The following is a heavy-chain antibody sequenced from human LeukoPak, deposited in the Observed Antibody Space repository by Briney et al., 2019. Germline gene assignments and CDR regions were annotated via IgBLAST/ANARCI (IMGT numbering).Heavy chain of an antibody. J-gene: IGHJ6*02. CDR3: AAPTGGSYDYYYYYGMDV. Sequence: SVNVSCKASGFTFTSSAMQWVRQARGQRLEWIGWIVVGSGNTNYAQKFQERVTITRDMSTSTAYMELSSLRSEDTAVYYCAAPTGGSYDYYYYYGMDVWGQGTTVTVSS. V-gene: IGHV1-58*02. D-gene: IGHD1-26*01. CDR1: GFTFTSSA. CDR2: IVVGSGNT.